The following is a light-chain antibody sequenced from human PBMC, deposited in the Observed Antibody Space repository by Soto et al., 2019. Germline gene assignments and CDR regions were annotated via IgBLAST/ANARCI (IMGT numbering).Light chain of an antibody. CDR1: QSVSSSY. J-gene: IGKJ1*01. CDR2: GAS. Sequence: EIVLTQSPGTLSLSPGERATLSCRASQSVSSSYLAWYQQKPGQAPRLLIYGASSRATGIPDRFSGSGFGTDFTLTISRPEPEDFAVYYCQQYCSSPRTFGQGTNVEIK. V-gene: IGKV3-20*01. CDR3: QQYCSSPRT.